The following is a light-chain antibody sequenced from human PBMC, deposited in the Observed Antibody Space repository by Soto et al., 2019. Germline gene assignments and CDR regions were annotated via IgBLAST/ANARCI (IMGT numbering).Light chain of an antibody. J-gene: IGLJ2*01. Sequence: QSVLTQPASVSGSPGQSITISCTGTSSDVGGYNYVSWYQQHPGKAPKLMIYDVSNRPSGVSNRFSGSKSGNTASLTISGLQAEDEAEYYCSSYTSSSTPVVFGGGTKLTGL. CDR1: SSDVGGYNY. V-gene: IGLV2-14*01. CDR3: SSYTSSSTPVV. CDR2: DVS.